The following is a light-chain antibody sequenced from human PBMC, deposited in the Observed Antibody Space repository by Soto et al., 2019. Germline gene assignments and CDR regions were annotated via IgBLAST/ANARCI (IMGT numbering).Light chain of an antibody. CDR2: DAS. Sequence: PGERATLSCRASQSVSSYLAWYQQKPGQAPRLLIYDASNRATGIPARFSGSGSGTDFTLTISSLEPEDFAVYYCEQRSNWPSITFGQGTRLEIK. CDR3: EQRSNWPSIT. CDR1: QSVSSY. J-gene: IGKJ5*01. V-gene: IGKV3-11*01.